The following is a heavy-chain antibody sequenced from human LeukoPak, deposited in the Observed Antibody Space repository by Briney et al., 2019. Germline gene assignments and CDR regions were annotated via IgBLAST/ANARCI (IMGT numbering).Heavy chain of an antibody. V-gene: IGHV3-53*01. CDR3: ARDWSSGIAAD. Sequence: GGSLRLSCAASGFTVSSNYMSWVRQGPGKGLEWVSVIYSGGSTYYADSVKGRFTISRDNSKNTLYLQMNSLRAEDTAVYYCARDWSSGIAADWGQGTLVTVSS. CDR2: IYSGGST. J-gene: IGHJ4*02. CDR1: GFTVSSNY. D-gene: IGHD6-13*01.